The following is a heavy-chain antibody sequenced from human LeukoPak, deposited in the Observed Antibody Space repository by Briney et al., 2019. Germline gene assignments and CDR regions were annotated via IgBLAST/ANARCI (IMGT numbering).Heavy chain of an antibody. CDR2: IHGAT. Sequence: RGSRTPACAASGFPFSTYAMGWVRQAPGKGLEWVSTIHGATYYADSVRSRFTISKDNSKNTLYLQMTSLRADDTALYYCAKGYSSGWYAFAYWSEASLLTVSS. D-gene: IGHD6-19*01. J-gene: IGHJ4*02. V-gene: IGHV3-23*01. CDR3: AKGYSSGWYAFAY. CDR1: GFPFSTYA.